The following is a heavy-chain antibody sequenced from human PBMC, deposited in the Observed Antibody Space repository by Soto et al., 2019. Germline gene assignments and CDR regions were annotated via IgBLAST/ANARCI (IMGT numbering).Heavy chain of an antibody. Sequence: QVQLVQSGAEVKKPGSSVKVSCKASGGTFSSYAISWVRQAPGQGLEWMGGIIPIFGTANYAQKFQGRVKITADESTSTAYMELSSMRSEDTAVYYCDIRRLDRHHFDYWGKGTLVTVSS. CDR1: GGTFSSYA. V-gene: IGHV1-69*12. CDR2: IIPIFGTA. CDR3: DIRRLDRHHFDY. J-gene: IGHJ4*02. D-gene: IGHD1-1*01.